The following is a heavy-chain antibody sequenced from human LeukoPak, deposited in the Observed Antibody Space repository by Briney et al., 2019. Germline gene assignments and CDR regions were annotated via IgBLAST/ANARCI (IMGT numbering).Heavy chain of an antibody. D-gene: IGHD3-3*01. Sequence: ASVKVSCKASGYSFTSYGISWVRQAPGQGLEWMGWISSYNGNTNYAQKFQGRVSMTTDTSASTAYMELSSLRSEDMAVYYCARARYETRIWPKSRYDYYHYMDVWGKGTTVTVSS. CDR1: GYSFTSYG. V-gene: IGHV1-18*03. CDR2: ISSYNGNT. J-gene: IGHJ6*03. CDR3: ARARYETRIWPKSRYDYYHYMDV.